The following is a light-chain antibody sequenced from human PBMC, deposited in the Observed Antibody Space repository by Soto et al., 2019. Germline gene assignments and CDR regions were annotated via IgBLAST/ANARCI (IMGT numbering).Light chain of an antibody. CDR2: YVS. CDR1: SSDVGGYNY. V-gene: IGLV2-14*01. CDR3: SSYTSSRTLV. J-gene: IGLJ1*01. Sequence: QSALTQPASVSGSPGQSITISCTGTSSDVGGYNYVSWYQQHPVKAPKLMIYYVSNRPSGVSNRFSGSKSGNTASLTISGLQAEYEADYYCSSYTSSRTLVFGTGTKLTAL.